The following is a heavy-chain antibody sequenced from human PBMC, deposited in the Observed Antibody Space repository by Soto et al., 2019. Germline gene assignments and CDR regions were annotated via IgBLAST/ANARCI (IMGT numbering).Heavy chain of an antibody. J-gene: IGHJ5*02. CDR3: ARATPHITGTTFDWFDP. CDR2: ISAYNGNT. CDR1: GYTFTSYG. V-gene: IGHV1-18*01. Sequence: QVQLVQSGAEVKKPGASVKVSCKASGYTFTSYGISWVRQAPGQGLEWMGWISAYNGNTNYAQKLQGRVTMTTDTSTRTAYMGRRSLRSDDTAVYYCARATPHITGTTFDWFDPWGQGTLVTVSS. D-gene: IGHD1-20*01.